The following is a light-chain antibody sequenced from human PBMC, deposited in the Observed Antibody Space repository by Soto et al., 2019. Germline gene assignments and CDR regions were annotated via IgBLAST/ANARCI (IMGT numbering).Light chain of an antibody. CDR2: DAS. J-gene: IGKJ1*01. V-gene: IGKV3-20*01. Sequence: EIVLTQSPVTLSLSPGERATLSCRASQSVRTYLAWYQVKPGQAPRLLIYDASRRASGVPARFSGSGSGTDFTLTISRLEPEDFAVYYCQQFGISPWTFGQGTKVDI. CDR1: QSVRTY. CDR3: QQFGISPWT.